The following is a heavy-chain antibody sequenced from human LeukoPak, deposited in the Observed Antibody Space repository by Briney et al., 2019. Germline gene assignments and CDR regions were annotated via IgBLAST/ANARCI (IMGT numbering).Heavy chain of an antibody. D-gene: IGHD6-19*01. V-gene: IGHV1-3*01. CDR2: ITVGNGNT. CDR3: VAADLGDH. J-gene: IGHJ4*02. CDR1: GYSFTSYA. Sequence: ASVKVSCKASGYSFTSYAMHWVRQAPGQRPEWMGWITVGNGNTKYLQKFQGRVTFTRNTSASTAYMELSSLRFEDTVVYYCVAADLGDHWGQGTLVTVSS.